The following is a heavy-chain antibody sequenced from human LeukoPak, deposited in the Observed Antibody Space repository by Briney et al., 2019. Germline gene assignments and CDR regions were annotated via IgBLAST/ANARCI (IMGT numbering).Heavy chain of an antibody. CDR2: ISGSGGST. Sequence: PGGSLRLSCAASGFTFSSYSMNWVRQAPGKGLEWVSAISGSGGSTYYADSVKGRFTISRDNSKNTLYLQMNSLRAEDTAVYYCAKEGLLCSGGSCYHDYFDYWGQGTLVTVSS. D-gene: IGHD2-15*01. J-gene: IGHJ4*02. CDR3: AKEGLLCSGGSCYHDYFDY. CDR1: GFTFSSYS. V-gene: IGHV3-23*01.